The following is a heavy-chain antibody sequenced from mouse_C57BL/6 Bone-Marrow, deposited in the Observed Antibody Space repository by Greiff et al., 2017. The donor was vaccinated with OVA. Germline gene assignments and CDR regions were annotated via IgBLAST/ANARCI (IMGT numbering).Heavy chain of an antibody. J-gene: IGHJ1*03. Sequence: VQLKQSVAELVRPGASVKLSCTASGFNIKNTYMHWVKQRPEQGLEWIGRIDPANGNTKYAPKFQGKATITADTSSNTAYLQLSSLTSEDTAIYYCARVAYYSNYGLYFDVWGTGTTVTVSS. V-gene: IGHV14-3*01. D-gene: IGHD2-5*01. CDR2: IDPANGNT. CDR1: GFNIKNTY. CDR3: ARVAYYSNYGLYFDV.